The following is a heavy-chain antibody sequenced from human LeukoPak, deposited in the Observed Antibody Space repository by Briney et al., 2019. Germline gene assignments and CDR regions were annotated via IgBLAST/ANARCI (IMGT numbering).Heavy chain of an antibody. D-gene: IGHD5-18*01. Sequence: PGEPLRLSCAASGFTFDDYAMNWVRQVPGRGLEWVSGINWNGRITEYADSVKDRFTISRQNTKNSLYLYMNNLGGEDTALYFCARGSVQLWLRDTYYYMDVWGKGTTVTVSS. CDR1: GFTFDDYA. CDR3: ARGSVQLWLRDTYYYMDV. CDR2: INWNGRIT. J-gene: IGHJ6*03. V-gene: IGHV3-20*04.